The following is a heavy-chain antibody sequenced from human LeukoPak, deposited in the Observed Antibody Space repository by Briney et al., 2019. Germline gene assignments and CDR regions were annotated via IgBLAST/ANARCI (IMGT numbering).Heavy chain of an antibody. CDR1: GYIFTSYG. CDR2: ISAYNGNT. D-gene: IGHD6-13*01. CDR3: ARDSPGGRGSSWYGRVNWFDP. V-gene: IGHV1-18*01. Sequence: ASVTVSCKASGYIFTSYGISWVRQAPGQGLEWMGWISAYNGNTNYAQKLQGRVTMTTDTSTSTAYMELRSLRSDDTAVYYCARDSPGGRGSSWYGRVNWFDPWGQGTLVTVSS. J-gene: IGHJ5*02.